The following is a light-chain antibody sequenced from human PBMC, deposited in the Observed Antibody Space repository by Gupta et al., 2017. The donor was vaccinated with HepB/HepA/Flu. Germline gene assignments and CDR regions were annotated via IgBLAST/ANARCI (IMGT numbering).Light chain of an antibody. CDR1: QSVSSY. CDR2: DAS. Sequence: EIVLTQSPATLSLSPGERATLSCRASQSVSSYLAWYQQKPGQAPRLPIYDASNTATRIPAQLSHSGPWTALTVTMSIREPEHIALPYCQQWSNWGITF. CDR3: QQWSNWGIT. V-gene: IGKV3-11*01. J-gene: IGKJ5*01.